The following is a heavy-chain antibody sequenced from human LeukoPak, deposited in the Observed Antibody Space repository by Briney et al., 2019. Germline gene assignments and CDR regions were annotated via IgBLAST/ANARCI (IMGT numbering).Heavy chain of an antibody. J-gene: IGHJ4*02. V-gene: IGHV3-7*03. CDR2: IKQDGSEK. Sequence: GGSLRLSCAASGFTFSSYWMSWVRQAPGKGLEWVANIKQDGSEKYSVDSVKGRFTISRDNTKNTLYLQMYSLRAEDTAVYYCAKDSLGVGIPTVIGIFDYWGQGTLVTVSS. CDR1: GFTFSSYW. CDR3: AKDSLGVGIPTVIGIFDY. D-gene: IGHD2-2*02.